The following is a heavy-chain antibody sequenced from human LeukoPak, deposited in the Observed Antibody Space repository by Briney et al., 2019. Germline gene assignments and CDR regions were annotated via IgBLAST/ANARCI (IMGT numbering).Heavy chain of an antibody. D-gene: IGHD3-10*01. CDR1: GYTLTGYY. Sequence: ASVKVSCKASGYTLTGYYMQWVRQAPGQGLEWMGWINPNSGGTNYAQNFQGRVTMTRDTSISTAYMKLRGLISDDTAVYYCARVYGSGSPWMNFDPWGQGALVTVSS. J-gene: IGHJ5*02. CDR3: ARVYGSGSPWMNFDP. CDR2: INPNSGGT. V-gene: IGHV1-2*02.